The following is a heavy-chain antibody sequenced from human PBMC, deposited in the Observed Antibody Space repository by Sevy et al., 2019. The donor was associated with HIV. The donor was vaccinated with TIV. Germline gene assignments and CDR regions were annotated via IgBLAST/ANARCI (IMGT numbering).Heavy chain of an antibody. CDR3: VRDRTSRSSGWYVGDMDV. CDR2: ISAYNGNT. CDR1: GYTFTSYG. V-gene: IGHV1-18*01. J-gene: IGHJ6*03. D-gene: IGHD6-19*01. Sequence: ASVKVSCKASGYTFTSYGISWVRQAPGQGLEWMGWISAYNGNTNYAQKLQGRVTMTTDTSTSTAYMELRSLRSDDTAVYYCVRDRTSRSSGWYVGDMDVWGKGTTVTVSS.